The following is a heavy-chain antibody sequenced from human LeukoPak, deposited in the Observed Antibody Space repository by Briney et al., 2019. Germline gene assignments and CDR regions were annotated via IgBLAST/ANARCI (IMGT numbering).Heavy chain of an antibody. J-gene: IGHJ6*02. V-gene: IGHV1-2*04. CDR1: GYTFTGYY. CDR3: ARDMIPIVVVPAVTYYYYYGMDV. CDR2: INPNSGGT. D-gene: IGHD2-2*01. Sequence: GASVKVSCKASGYTFTGYYMHWVRQAPGQGLEWMGWINPNSGGTNYAQKFQGWVTMTRDTSISTAYMELSSLRSEDTAVYYCARDMIPIVVVPAVTYYYYYGMDVWGQGTTVTVSS.